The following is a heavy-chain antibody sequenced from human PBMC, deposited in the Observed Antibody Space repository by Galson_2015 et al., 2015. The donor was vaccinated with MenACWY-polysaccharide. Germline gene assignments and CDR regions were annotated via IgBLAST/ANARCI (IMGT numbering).Heavy chain of an antibody. V-gene: IGHV3-7*01. CDR1: GFSFRSYW. Sequence: SLRLSCAASGFSFRSYWMSWVRQAPGKGLEWVADIKQDGSEEYYVDSVKSRFAISRDNARNSLYLQMNSLRAEDTAVYFCARDTGVSRTDDWSFDLWGRGSQVTVSS. D-gene: IGHD1-7*01. CDR3: ARDTGVSRTDDWSFDL. J-gene: IGHJ2*01. CDR2: IKQDGSEE.